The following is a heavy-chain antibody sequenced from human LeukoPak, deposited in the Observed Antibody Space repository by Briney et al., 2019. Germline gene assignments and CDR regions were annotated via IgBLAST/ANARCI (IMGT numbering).Heavy chain of an antibody. CDR3: ARRSTRRGSHPNWFDP. J-gene: IGHJ5*02. CDR1: GGSISSSSYY. Sequence: SETLSLTCTVSGGSISSSSYYWGWIRQPPGKGLEWIGSIYYSGSTYYNPSLKSRVTISVDTSKNQFSLKLSSVTAADTAAYYCARRSTRRGSHPNWFDPWGQGTLVTVSS. V-gene: IGHV4-39*01. CDR2: IYYSGST. D-gene: IGHD1-26*01.